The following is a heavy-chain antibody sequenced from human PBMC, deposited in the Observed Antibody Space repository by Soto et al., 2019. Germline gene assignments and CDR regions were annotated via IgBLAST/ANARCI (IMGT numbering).Heavy chain of an antibody. CDR1: GYSFATYW. D-gene: IGHD3-3*01. J-gene: IGHJ5*02. CDR2: IYPKDSDT. Sequence: GESLKISCKGSGYSFATYWIVWVRQMPGKGLEWMGIIYPKDSDTRYSPSFQGQVTISADKSISTAYLQWSSLKASDTAMYYCARHPSVWSGYNGDKRWFDPWGQGTLVTVSS. CDR3: ARHPSVWSGYNGDKRWFDP. V-gene: IGHV5-51*01.